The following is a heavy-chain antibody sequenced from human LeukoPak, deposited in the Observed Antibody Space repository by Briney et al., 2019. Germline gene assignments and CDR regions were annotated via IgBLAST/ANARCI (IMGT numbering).Heavy chain of an antibody. J-gene: IGHJ6*03. CDR2: MYTSGST. V-gene: IGHV4-4*07. Sequence: PSETLSLTCSVSGGSISGYHWSWIRQPAGKGLEWIGRMYTSGSTNYNPSLKSRVTMSVDMSKNQFSLKLSSVTAADTAVYYCARDRQSYYYMDVWGKGTTVTVSS. CDR3: ARDRQSYYYMDV. CDR1: GGSISGYH.